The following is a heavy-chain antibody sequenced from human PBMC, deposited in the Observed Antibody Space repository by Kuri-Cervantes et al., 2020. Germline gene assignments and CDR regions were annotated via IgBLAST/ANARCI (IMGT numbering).Heavy chain of an antibody. CDR2: IYYSGST. V-gene: IGHV4-39*07. CDR1: GGSISSSSYY. D-gene: IGHD1-1*01. J-gene: IGHJ5*02. Sequence: SETLSLTCTVSGGSISSSSYYWGWIRQPPGKGLEWIGSIYYSGSTYYNPSLRSRVNISVDTSKNQFSLNLNSVTAADTAVYYCARYITTWKYFDPWGQGTLVTVSS. CDR3: ARYITTWKYFDP.